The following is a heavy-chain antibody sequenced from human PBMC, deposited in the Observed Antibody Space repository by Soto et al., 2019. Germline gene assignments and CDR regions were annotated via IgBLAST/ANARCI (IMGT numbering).Heavy chain of an antibody. CDR1: GDSVSSNSAA. Sequence: SPTLSLTCVISGDSVSSNSAAWNWIRQSPSRGLEWLGRTYYRSKWNNDYGVSVKSRITINPDTSKNQFSLHLDSVTPEDTAVYFCARDHGVEADGVFGDAFDVWGQGTMVTVSS. CDR3: ARDHGVEADGVFGDAFDV. D-gene: IGHD6-13*01. CDR2: TYYRSKWNN. V-gene: IGHV6-1*01. J-gene: IGHJ3*01.